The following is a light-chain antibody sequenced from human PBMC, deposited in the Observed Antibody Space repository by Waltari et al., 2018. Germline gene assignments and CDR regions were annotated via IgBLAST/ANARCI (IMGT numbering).Light chain of an antibody. Sequence: DIQMTQSPSSLSASVRDRVTITCRASQAISNHLAWFQQKPGKAPKSLIYGASSLQSGVPLKFSGSGSGTEFTLTISSLQAEDFATYYCQQYTDYPFTFGPGTKVDLK. CDR3: QQYTDYPFT. CDR1: QAISNH. CDR2: GAS. J-gene: IGKJ3*01. V-gene: IGKV1-16*02.